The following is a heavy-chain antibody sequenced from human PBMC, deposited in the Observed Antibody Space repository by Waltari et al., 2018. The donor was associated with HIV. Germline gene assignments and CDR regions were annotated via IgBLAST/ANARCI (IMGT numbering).Heavy chain of an antibody. CDR3: ARVRPYSSSSGWFDP. D-gene: IGHD6-6*01. Sequence: QVQLQESGPGLVKPSETLSLTCTVSGYSISSGYYWGWIRQPPGKGLVWIGSIYHSGSTYYNPALKSRVTISVDTSKNQFSLKLSSVTAADTAVYYCARVRPYSSSSGWFDPWGQGTLVTVSS. V-gene: IGHV4-38-2*02. CDR1: GYSISSGYY. CDR2: IYHSGST. J-gene: IGHJ5*02.